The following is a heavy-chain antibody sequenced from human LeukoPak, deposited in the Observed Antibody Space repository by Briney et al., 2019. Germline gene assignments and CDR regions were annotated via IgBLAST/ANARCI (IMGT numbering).Heavy chain of an antibody. CDR2: INPNSGGT. CDR1: GYTFTGYY. CDR3: ASLFYGSGYYFDY. J-gene: IGHJ4*02. V-gene: IGHV1-2*02. Sequence: ASVKVSCKASGYTFTGYYMHWVRQAPGQGLEWMGWINPNSGGTNYAQKFQGRVTMTRDTSISTAYMELSRLRSDDTAVYYCASLFYGSGYYFDYWGQGTLVTVSS. D-gene: IGHD3-10*01.